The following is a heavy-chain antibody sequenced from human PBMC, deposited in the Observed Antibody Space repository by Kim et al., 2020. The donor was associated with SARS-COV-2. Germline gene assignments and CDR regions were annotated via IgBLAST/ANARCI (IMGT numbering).Heavy chain of an antibody. CDR1: GGSISSYY. CDR3: ASLRGYGMDG. V-gene: IGHV4-59*01. CDR2: IYYSGRT. J-gene: IGHJ6*02. D-gene: IGHD3-16*01. Sequence: SETLSLTCTVSGGSISSYYWSWIRQPPGKGLEWIGYIYYSGRTNYNLSVKSRVTISVDTSKNQFSLKLSSVTAADTAVYYCASLRGYGMDGWGQGTTVTVSS.